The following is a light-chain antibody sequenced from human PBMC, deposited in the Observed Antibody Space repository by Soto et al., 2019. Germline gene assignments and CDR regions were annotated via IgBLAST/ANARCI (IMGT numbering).Light chain of an antibody. CDR3: QQYNNWPPIT. V-gene: IGKV3-15*01. CDR1: QNIRSS. Sequence: EVVMTQSPASLSASPGERVTLSCRSSQNIRSSLAWYQQRPGQTPRLLIYDASTRATGIPARFSGSGSGTEFTHTISSLQSEDFAVYYCQQYNNWPPITFGQGTRLEIK. CDR2: DAS. J-gene: IGKJ5*01.